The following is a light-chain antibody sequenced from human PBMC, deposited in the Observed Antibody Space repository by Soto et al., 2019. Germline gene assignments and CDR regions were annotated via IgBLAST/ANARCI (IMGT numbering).Light chain of an antibody. J-gene: IGKJ4*01. CDR2: DAS. Sequence: EIVLTQSPATLSLSPGDRATLSCRASQSVRSSLAWFQQKPGQAPRLLIYDASKRATGIPARFSGSASGADFTLTISSLEPGDFAVYYCQQRSDWPPELTFGGVTKVDIK. CDR3: QQRSDWPPELT. CDR1: QSVRSS. V-gene: IGKV3-11*01.